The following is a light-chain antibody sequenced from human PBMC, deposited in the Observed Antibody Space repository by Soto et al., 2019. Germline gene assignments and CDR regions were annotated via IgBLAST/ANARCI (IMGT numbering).Light chain of an antibody. Sequence: QSPLTQPPSASATPGQRIIISCSGSTSNIESHSVNWFQQVPGTAPRLLIITNNQRPSGVPDRFSGSKSGASASLAISGLKSEDEATYYCATWDDSRKGVFGTGTKVTV. J-gene: IGLJ1*01. V-gene: IGLV1-44*01. CDR1: TSNIESHS. CDR2: TNN. CDR3: ATWDDSRKGV.